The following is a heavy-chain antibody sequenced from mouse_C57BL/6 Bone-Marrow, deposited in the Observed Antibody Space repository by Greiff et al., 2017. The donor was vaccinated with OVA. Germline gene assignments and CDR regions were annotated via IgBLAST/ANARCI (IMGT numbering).Heavy chain of an antibody. J-gene: IGHJ4*01. V-gene: IGHV2-6*01. D-gene: IGHD1-1*01. CDR1: GFSLTSYG. CDR3: VTHYYGSSLDY. Sequence: VKLVESGPGLVAPSQSLSITCTVSGFSLTSYGVDWVRQSPGKGLEWLGVIWGVGSTNYNSALKSRLSISKDNSKSQVFLKMNSLQTDDTAMYYCVTHYYGSSLDYWGQGTSVTVSS. CDR2: IWGVGST.